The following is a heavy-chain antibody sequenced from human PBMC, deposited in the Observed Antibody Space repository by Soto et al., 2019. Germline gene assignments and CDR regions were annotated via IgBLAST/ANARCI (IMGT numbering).Heavy chain of an antibody. V-gene: IGHV3-73*01. CDR3: TDLYGDYD. CDR1: GFSFSASA. D-gene: IGHD4-17*01. CDR2: IRSKANSYAT. J-gene: IGHJ4*02. Sequence: GGSLRLSCTASGFSFSASAIHWVRQASGKGLQWVGRIRSKANSYATAYGASAKGRFSISRDDSKNTAYLQMNGLKTDDTAVYYCTDLYGDYDWGQGTLVTVSS.